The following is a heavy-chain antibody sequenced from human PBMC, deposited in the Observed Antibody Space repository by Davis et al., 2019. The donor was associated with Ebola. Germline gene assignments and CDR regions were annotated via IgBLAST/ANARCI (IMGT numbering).Heavy chain of an antibody. CDR3: ARVVGATILNY. V-gene: IGHV1-69*10. D-gene: IGHD1-26*01. Sequence: SVKVSCKASGGTFSSYAISWVRQAPGQGLEWMGGIIPILGIANYAQKFQGRVTITADESTSTAYMELSSLRSEDTAVYYCARVVGATILNYWGQGTLVTVSS. CDR2: IIPILGIA. J-gene: IGHJ4*02. CDR1: GGTFSSYA.